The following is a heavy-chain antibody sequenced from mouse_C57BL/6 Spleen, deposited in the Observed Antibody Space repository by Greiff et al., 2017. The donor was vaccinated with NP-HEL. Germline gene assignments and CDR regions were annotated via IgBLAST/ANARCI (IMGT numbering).Heavy chain of an antibody. CDR2: IRLKSDNYAT. J-gene: IGHJ2*01. Sequence: EVKLEESGGGLVQPGGSIKLSCVASGFTFSNYWMNWVRQSPEKGLEWVAQIRLKSDNYATHYAESVKGRFTISRDDSKSSVYLQMNNLRAEDTGIYYCTGGYGFDYWGQGTTLTVSS. CDR3: TGGYGFDY. CDR1: GFTFSNYW. V-gene: IGHV6-3*01. D-gene: IGHD1-1*01.